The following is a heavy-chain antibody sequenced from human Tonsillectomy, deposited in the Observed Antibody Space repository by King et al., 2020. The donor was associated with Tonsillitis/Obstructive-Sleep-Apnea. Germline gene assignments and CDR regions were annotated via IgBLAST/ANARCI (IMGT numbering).Heavy chain of an antibody. V-gene: IGHV3-21*01. Sequence: VQLVESGGGLVKPGGSLRLSCAASGFTFSSYSMNWVRQAPGKGLEGVSSISSSSSCIYYADSVKGQFTITRDNAQNSLYLQMNSLRAEDTAVYYCAASDFWSGYFNWGQGTLVTVSS. CDR3: AASDFWSGYFN. D-gene: IGHD3-3*01. J-gene: IGHJ4*02. CDR1: GFTFSSYS. CDR2: ISSSSSCI.